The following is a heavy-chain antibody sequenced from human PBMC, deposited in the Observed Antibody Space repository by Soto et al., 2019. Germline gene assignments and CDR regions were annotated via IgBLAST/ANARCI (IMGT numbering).Heavy chain of an antibody. CDR1: GDSVSNSGYY. CDR3: ARYSWLPMRRLRDAFDV. D-gene: IGHD3-22*01. V-gene: IGHV4-31*03. Sequence: QVQLQESGPGLVKPSQTLSLRSTVSGDSVSNSGYYWSWIRQPPGKALEWTGFIYDSGTTFYNPSLRSRITLLVDKSKNQFSLKLNSVTAADTAIYYCARYSWLPMRRLRDAFDVWGQGTMVTVSS. CDR2: IYDSGTT. J-gene: IGHJ3*01.